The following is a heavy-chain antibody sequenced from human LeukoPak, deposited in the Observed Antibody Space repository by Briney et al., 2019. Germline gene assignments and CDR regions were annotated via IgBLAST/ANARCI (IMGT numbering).Heavy chain of an antibody. Sequence: ASVKVSCKASGYTFTSYYIHWVRQAPGQGLEWMGMIYPRDGSTSYAQRFQGRVTMTRDTSTSTVYMELSNLRSEDTAVYYCASSEDYYYGMDVWGQGTTVTVSS. J-gene: IGHJ6*02. CDR3: ASSEDYYYGMDV. CDR2: IYPRDGST. V-gene: IGHV1-46*01. CDR1: GYTFTSYY.